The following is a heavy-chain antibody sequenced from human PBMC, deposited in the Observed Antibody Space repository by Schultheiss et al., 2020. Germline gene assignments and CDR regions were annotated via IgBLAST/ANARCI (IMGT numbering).Heavy chain of an antibody. CDR3: ARGDPIATAAPFDY. J-gene: IGHJ4*02. CDR1: GGSISSYY. V-gene: IGHV4-59*08. Sequence: SETLSLICTVSGGSISSYYWSWIRQPPGKGLEWIGYIYYSGSTNYNPSLKSRVTISVDKSKNQFSLKLSSVTAADTAVYYCARGDPIATAAPFDYWGQGTLVTVSS. D-gene: IGHD6-13*01. CDR2: IYYSGST.